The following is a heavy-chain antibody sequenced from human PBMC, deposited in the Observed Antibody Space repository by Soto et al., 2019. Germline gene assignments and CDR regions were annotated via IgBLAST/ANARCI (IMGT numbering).Heavy chain of an antibody. V-gene: IGHV4-4*02. CDR1: DGSINNGDW. CDR2: VYHNGNT. CDR3: ATRGIVGPIY. D-gene: IGHD1-26*01. Sequence: QVQLQESGTGLVEPSGTLSLTCNVYDGSINNGDWCSWVRQPPGKGLEWIGEVYHNGNTNYNASLKSRVTVSVGKSRNQFSLRLTSVTPADTAVYYCATRGIVGPIYWGQGTLVTVSS. J-gene: IGHJ4*02.